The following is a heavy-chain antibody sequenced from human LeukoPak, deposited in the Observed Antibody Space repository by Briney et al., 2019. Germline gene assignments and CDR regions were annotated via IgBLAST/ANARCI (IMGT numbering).Heavy chain of an antibody. J-gene: IGHJ4*02. CDR3: ARDGTFRLDY. Sequence: GGSLRLSCAVSGFTFSNYAMTWVRQAPGKGLEWVANIKQDGSDKNHVDSVKGRFTISRDNAKNTLYLQMNSLRAEDTALYYCARDGTFRLDYWGQGTLVSVSS. CDR1: GFTFSNYA. CDR2: IKQDGSDK. D-gene: IGHD1-26*01. V-gene: IGHV3-7*05.